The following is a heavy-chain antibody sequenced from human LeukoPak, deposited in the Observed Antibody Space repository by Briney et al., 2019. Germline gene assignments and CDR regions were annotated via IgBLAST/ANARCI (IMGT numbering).Heavy chain of an antibody. V-gene: IGHV3-7*01. J-gene: IGHJ3*02. CDR2: IKKDGSEK. Sequence: PGGSLRLSCAASGFTFSSYWMSWVRRAPGKGLEGVANIKKDGSEKYYVDSVEGRFTISRDNAKNSLYLQMNSLRAEDTAVYYCARLTMIVVVIRGDAFDIWGQGTMVTVSS. CDR3: ARLTMIVVVIRGDAFDI. CDR1: GFTFSSYW. D-gene: IGHD3-22*01.